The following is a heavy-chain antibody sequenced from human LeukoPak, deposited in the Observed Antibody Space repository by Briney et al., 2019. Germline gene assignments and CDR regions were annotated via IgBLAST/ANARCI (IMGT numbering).Heavy chain of an antibody. D-gene: IGHD3-22*01. V-gene: IGHV1-69*01. J-gene: IGHJ3*02. CDR2: IIPIFGTA. CDR1: GGTFSSYA. Sequence: PVASVKVSCKASGGTFSSYAISWVRQAPGQGLEWMGGIIPIFGTANYAQKFQGRVTITADESTSTAYMELGSLRSEDTAVYYCAREGTYYYDSSGYYAFDIWGQGTMVTVSS. CDR3: AREGTYYYDSSGYYAFDI.